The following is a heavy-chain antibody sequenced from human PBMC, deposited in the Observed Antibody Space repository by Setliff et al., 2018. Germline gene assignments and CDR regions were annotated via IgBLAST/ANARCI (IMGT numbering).Heavy chain of an antibody. V-gene: IGHV3-7*03. CDR3: VPGIATAGKVS. CDR2: IKGDGSEK. Sequence: GGSLRLSCAASAFTFKNYWMSWVRQAPGKGLEWVANIKGDGSEKFYLASVKGRFTISRDNARNSLYLQMNSLRAEDTAVYYCVPGIATAGKVSWGQGTLVTVSS. CDR1: AFTFKNYW. J-gene: IGHJ5*02. D-gene: IGHD6-13*01.